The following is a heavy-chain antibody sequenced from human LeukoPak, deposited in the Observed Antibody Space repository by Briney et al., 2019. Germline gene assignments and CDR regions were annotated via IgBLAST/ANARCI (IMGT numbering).Heavy chain of an antibody. D-gene: IGHD2-15*01. V-gene: IGHV1-69*01. CDR3: ARDAIVARGNWFDP. Sequence: GSSVKVSCKASGGTFSSYAISWVRQAPEQGLEWMGGIIPIFGTANYEQKFQGRVTITADESTSTAYMELSSLRSEDTAVYYCARDAIVARGNWFDPWGQGTLVTVSS. CDR1: GGTFSSYA. J-gene: IGHJ5*02. CDR2: IIPIFGTA.